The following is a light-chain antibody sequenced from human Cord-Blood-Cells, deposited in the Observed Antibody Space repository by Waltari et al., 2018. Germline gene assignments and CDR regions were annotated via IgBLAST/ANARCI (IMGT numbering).Light chain of an antibody. CDR1: QSITSY. V-gene: IGKV1-39*01. CDR2: AAS. CDR3: QQSYSTWT. Sequence: DIQMTQSPSSLSASVGDRVTITCRASQSITSYLNWYQQKPGKAPKLLIYAASSLQSGVASRFSGSGSGTDFTLTISSLQPEDFATYYCQQSYSTWTFGQGTKVEIK. J-gene: IGKJ1*01.